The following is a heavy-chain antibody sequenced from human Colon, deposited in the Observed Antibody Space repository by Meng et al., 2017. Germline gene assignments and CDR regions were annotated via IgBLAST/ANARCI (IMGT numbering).Heavy chain of an antibody. D-gene: IGHD5-12*01. CDR1: GFIFSDYY. CDR2: ISSSGSAI. V-gene: IGHV3-11*01. CDR3: ANGYSPDY. Sequence: GESLKISCAASGFIFSDYYMSWIRQAPGKGLEWVSHISSSGSAIYYADSVKGRSTISRDNSKNTLYLQMNSLRVEDTAVFYCANGYSPDYWGQGTLVTVSS. J-gene: IGHJ4*02.